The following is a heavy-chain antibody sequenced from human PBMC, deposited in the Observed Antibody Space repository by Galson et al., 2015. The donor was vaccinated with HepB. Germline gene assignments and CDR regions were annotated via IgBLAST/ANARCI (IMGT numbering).Heavy chain of an antibody. CDR3: AKDKEGGYYDFWRGYYGGYYYYMDV. J-gene: IGHJ6*03. D-gene: IGHD3-3*01. Sequence: SLRLSCAASGFTFSSYAMSWVRQAPGKGLEWVSAISGSGGSTYYADSVKGRFTISRDNSKNTLYLQMNSLRAEDTAVYYCAKDKEGGYYDFWRGYYGGYYYYMDVWGKGTTVTVS. V-gene: IGHV3-23*01. CDR1: GFTFSSYA. CDR2: ISGSGGST.